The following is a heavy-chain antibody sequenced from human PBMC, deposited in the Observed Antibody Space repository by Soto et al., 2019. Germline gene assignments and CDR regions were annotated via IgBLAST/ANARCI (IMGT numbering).Heavy chain of an antibody. Sequence: QVHRLLQSGAEVKKPGSSVKVSCKASGGTPSNSAISWVRQAPGQGLEWMGGIIPGFGLVKYAQNFQGRVTITADESTNTAYMELSSLRPEDTAVYYCAGGRIVVVGSRAYYGMDVWGQGTTVTVSS. J-gene: IGHJ6*02. CDR1: GGTPSNSA. D-gene: IGHD3-22*01. CDR3: AGGRIVVVGSRAYYGMDV. V-gene: IGHV1-69*01. CDR2: IIPGFGLV.